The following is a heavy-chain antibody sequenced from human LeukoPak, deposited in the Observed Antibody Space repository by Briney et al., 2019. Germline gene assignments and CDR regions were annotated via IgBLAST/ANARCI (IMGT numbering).Heavy chain of an antibody. CDR3: LRGLNY. CDR1: GFTFSNYW. V-gene: IGHV3-74*01. Sequence: GGSLRLSCAASGFTFSNYWMNWVRQAPGKGLVWVSRIKSDGGTSYADSVKGRFTISRDNAKNTLYLQMNSLGTEDTAVYYCLRGLNYWGQGILVTVSS. J-gene: IGHJ4*02. D-gene: IGHD3-16*01. CDR2: IKSDGGT.